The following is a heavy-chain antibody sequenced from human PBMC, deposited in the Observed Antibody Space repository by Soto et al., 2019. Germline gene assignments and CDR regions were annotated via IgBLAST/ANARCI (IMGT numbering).Heavy chain of an antibody. CDR1: GYTFTGYY. V-gene: IGHV1-2*02. D-gene: IGHD1-26*01. J-gene: IGHJ3*02. CDR2: INPNTGGT. CDR3: ARLMDPYSWPHLDI. Sequence: QVQLVQSGAEVEKPGASVKVSCKASGYTFTGYYIHWVRQAPGQGLEWMGWINPNTGGTNYAQKFQGRVTMTRDTSISTANMELSTLKSDDAAVYYCARLMDPYSWPHLDIWGQGTMVNVSS.